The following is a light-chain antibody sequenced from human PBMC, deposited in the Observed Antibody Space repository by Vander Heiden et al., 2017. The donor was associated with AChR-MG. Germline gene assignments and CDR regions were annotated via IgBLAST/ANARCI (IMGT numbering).Light chain of an antibody. V-gene: IGLV2-8*01. CDR3: SSFAGNNNLL. J-gene: IGLJ3*02. CDR1: SSDIGAYNY. Sequence: QSALTQPPSASGSPGQSVTISCTGTSSDIGAYNYVSWYQQHPDRAPKLMIYEVSQRPSGVPDRFSGSKSGNTASLTVSGLQAEDEADYYCSSFAGNNNLLFGGGTKLTVL. CDR2: EVS.